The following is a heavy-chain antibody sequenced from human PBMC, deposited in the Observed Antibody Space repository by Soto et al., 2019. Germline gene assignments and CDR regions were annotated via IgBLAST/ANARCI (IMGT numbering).Heavy chain of an antibody. CDR3: ARDAPSSSLPYYYYYYMDV. D-gene: IGHD6-6*01. CDR1: GFTFSSYA. CDR2: ISGSGGST. Sequence: PGGSLRLSCAASGFTFSSYAMSWVRQAPGKGLEWVSAISGSGGSTYYADSVKGRFTISRDNSKNTLYLQMNSLRAEDTAVYYCARDAPSSSLPYYYYYYMDVWGKGTTVTVSS. J-gene: IGHJ6*03. V-gene: IGHV3-23*01.